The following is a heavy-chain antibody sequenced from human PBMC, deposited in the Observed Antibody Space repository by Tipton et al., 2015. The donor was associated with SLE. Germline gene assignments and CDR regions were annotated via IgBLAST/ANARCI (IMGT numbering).Heavy chain of an antibody. CDR1: GFTFSSYW. CDR2: INSDGSST. Sequence: LSLTCAASGFTFSSYWMHWVRQAPGKGLVWVSRINSDGSSTSYADSVKGRFTISRDNAKNTLYLQMNSLRAEDTAVYYCARDLGGRRGALFGYWGQGTLVTVSS. J-gene: IGHJ4*02. CDR3: ARDLGGRRGALFGY. D-gene: IGHD2-15*01. V-gene: IGHV3-74*01.